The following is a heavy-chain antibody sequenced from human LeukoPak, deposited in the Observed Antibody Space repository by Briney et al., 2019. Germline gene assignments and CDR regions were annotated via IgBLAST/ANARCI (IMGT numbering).Heavy chain of an antibody. CDR1: GGTFSSYA. V-gene: IGHV1-69*04. CDR3: ARDRRYYDSSGYLDY. Sequence: SVKVSCKASGGTFSSYAIRWVRQAPGQGLEWMGRIIPILGIANYAQKFQGRVTITADKSTSTAYMELSSLRSEDTAVYYCARDRRYYDSSGYLDYWGQGTLVTVSS. D-gene: IGHD3-22*01. CDR2: IIPILGIA. J-gene: IGHJ4*02.